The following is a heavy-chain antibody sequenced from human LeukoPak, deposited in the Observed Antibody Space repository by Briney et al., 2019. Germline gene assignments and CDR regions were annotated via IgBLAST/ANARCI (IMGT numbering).Heavy chain of an antibody. CDR1: GGTFSSYA. V-gene: IGHV1-69*13. J-gene: IGHJ5*02. CDR3: ARDLDSDGDNWFDP. Sequence: SVKVSCKASGGTFSSYAISWVRQAPGQGLEWMGGIIPIFGTANYAQRFQGRVTITADESTSTAYMELSSLRSEDTAVYYCARDLDSDGDNWFDPWGQGTLVTVSS. D-gene: IGHD3-9*01. CDR2: IIPIFGTA.